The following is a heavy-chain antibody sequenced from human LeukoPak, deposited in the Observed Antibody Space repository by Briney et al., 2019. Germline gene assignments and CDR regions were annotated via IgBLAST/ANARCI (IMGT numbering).Heavy chain of an antibody. Sequence: SETLSLTCAVYGGSFSGYYWTWIRQPPGKGLEWIGEIDHSGGTNYNPSLKSRLTISVGTSNNQFSLKLNSVTAADTAVYYCARSYASSWYWNWFDPWGQGTLVTVSS. CDR3: ARSYASSWYWNWFDP. J-gene: IGHJ5*02. CDR2: IDHSGGT. D-gene: IGHD6-13*01. CDR1: GGSFSGYY. V-gene: IGHV4-34*01.